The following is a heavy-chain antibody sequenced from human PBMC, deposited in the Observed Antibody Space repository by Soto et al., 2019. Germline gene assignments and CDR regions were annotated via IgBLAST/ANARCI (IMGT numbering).Heavy chain of an antibody. D-gene: IGHD3-9*01. Sequence: QVQLQESGPGLVKPSQTLSLTCTVSGGSISSGGYYWSWIRQHPGKGLEWIGYIYYSGSTYYNPSLKSRVTIAVDTSKNQFSLKLSSVTAADTAVYYCARDRATRDILTGYFPKYYYYGMDVWGQGTTVTVSS. CDR2: IYYSGST. CDR3: ARDRATRDILTGYFPKYYYYGMDV. J-gene: IGHJ6*02. CDR1: GGSISSGGYY. V-gene: IGHV4-31*03.